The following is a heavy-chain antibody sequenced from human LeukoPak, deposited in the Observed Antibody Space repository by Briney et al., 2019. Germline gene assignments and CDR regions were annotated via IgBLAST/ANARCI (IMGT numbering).Heavy chain of an antibody. J-gene: IGHJ4*02. CDR3: ARGRGVVVPAAVDY. V-gene: IGHV1-18*01. D-gene: IGHD2-2*01. CDR2: ISAYNGNT. CDR1: GYTFTSYG. Sequence: GASVKVSCKASGYTFTSYGISWVRQAPGQGLEWMGWISAYNGNTNFTQKLQGRVTMTTDTSTSTAYMELRSLRSDDTAVYYCARGRGVVVPAAVDYWGQGTLVTVPS.